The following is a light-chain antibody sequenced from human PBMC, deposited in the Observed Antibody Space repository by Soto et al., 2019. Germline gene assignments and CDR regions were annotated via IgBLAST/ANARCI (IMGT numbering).Light chain of an antibody. V-gene: IGKV3-20*01. CDR2: GVS. J-gene: IGKJ4*01. Sequence: EIVLTQSPGTLSVSPGDRATLSCRASQSGSDSYLAWYQQKPGQPPRLLIYGVSSRAYGIPDRFSGSGSGTDFTLTISRLEPEDFAVYYCQQFSSYPLTFGGGTKVDI. CDR3: QQFSSYPLT. CDR1: QSGSDSY.